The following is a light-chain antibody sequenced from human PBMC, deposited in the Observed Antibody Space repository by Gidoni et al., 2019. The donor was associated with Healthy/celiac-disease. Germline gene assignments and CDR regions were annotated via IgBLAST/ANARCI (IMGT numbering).Light chain of an antibody. CDR3: QQSYSTPIA. V-gene: IGKV1-39*01. CDR2: AAS. J-gene: IGKJ3*01. Sequence: DTQMTHSPSSLSASVGDRVTITCRASQSISSYLNWYQQKPGKAPKLLIYAASSLQSGVPSRFSGSGSGTDFTLTISSLQPEDFATYYCQQSYSTPIAFXPXTKVDIK. CDR1: QSISSY.